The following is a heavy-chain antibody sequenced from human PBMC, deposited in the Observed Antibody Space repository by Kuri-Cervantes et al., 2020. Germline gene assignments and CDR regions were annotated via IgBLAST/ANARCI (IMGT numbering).Heavy chain of an antibody. CDR2: ISAYNGNT. J-gene: IGHJ5*02. Sequence: ASVKVSCKASGYTFTSYGISWVRQAPGQGLEWMGWISAYNGNTNYAQKLQGRVTMTTDTSTSTAYMELRSLRSDDTAVYYCARGPRMVQGVIGWFDPWGQGTLVTVSS. V-gene: IGHV1-18*01. CDR1: GYTFTSYG. CDR3: ARGPRMVQGVIGWFDP. D-gene: IGHD3-10*01.